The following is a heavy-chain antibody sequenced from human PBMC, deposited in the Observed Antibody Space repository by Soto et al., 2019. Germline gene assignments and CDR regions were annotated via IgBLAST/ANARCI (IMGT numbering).Heavy chain of an antibody. J-gene: IGHJ6*03. V-gene: IGHV4-59*01. D-gene: IGHD3-3*01. Sequence: QVQLQESGPGLVKPSETLSLTCTVSGGSISSYYWSWIRQPPGKGLEWIGYIYYSGSTNYNPSLKSRVTISVDTSKNQCSLKLSSVTAADTAVYYCARSRGFWSGYYYYMDVWGKGTTVTVSS. CDR1: GGSISSYY. CDR2: IYYSGST. CDR3: ARSRGFWSGYYYYMDV.